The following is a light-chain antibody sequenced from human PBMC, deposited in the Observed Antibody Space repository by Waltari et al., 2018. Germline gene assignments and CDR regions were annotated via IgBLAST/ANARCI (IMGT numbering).Light chain of an antibody. CDR1: QSVSSA. Sequence: EIVLTQSPGTLSLSPGERATLSCRARQSVSSALAWYQQKLGLAPRLLIYGASSRSTGIPDRFSGSGSGADFSLTIARLEPEDLAVYYCQNYVTSLATFGQGTKGEIK. J-gene: IGKJ1*01. CDR3: QNYVTSLAT. V-gene: IGKV3-20*01. CDR2: GAS.